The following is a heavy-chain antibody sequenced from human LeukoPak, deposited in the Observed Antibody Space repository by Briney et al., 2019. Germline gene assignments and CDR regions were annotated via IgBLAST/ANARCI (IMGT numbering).Heavy chain of an antibody. CDR2: INPDGSRA. J-gene: IGHJ3*02. D-gene: IGHD6-13*01. CDR3: ARALIAAAGLGAFDI. Sequence: GGSLRLSCAASGFTFNSYWMDWVRQAPGKGLVWVSRINPDGSRADYVDSVKGRFTISRDNAKNTLYLQMDSLRAEDTAVYYCARALIAAAGLGAFDIWGQGTMVTVSS. CDR1: GFTFNSYW. V-gene: IGHV3-74*01.